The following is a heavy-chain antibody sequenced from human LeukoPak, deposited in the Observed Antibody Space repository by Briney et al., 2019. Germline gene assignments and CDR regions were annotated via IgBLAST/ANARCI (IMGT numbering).Heavy chain of an antibody. D-gene: IGHD1-14*01. Sequence: SETLSLTCTVSGYSTSSGYYWGWIRQPPGKGLEWIGSISHSGSTYYKPSLKSRVTISVDTSKNQFSLKLRSVTAADTAVYYCARVTSRLGWFDPWGQGTLVTVSS. CDR2: ISHSGST. J-gene: IGHJ5*02. V-gene: IGHV4-38-2*02. CDR1: GYSTSSGYY. CDR3: ARVTSRLGWFDP.